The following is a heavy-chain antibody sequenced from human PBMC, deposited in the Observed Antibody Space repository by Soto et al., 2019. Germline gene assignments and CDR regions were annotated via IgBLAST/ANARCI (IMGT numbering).Heavy chain of an antibody. Sequence: ASVKVSCKASGYTFTSYAMHWVRQAPGQMLEWMGWINAGNGNTKYSQKFQGRVTITRDTSASTVYMDLSSLRSEDTAVYYCARAVAVPADFDFWGQGTLVTVSS. CDR2: INAGNGNT. CDR1: GYTFTSYA. V-gene: IGHV1-3*01. D-gene: IGHD6-19*01. J-gene: IGHJ4*02. CDR3: ARAVAVPADFDF.